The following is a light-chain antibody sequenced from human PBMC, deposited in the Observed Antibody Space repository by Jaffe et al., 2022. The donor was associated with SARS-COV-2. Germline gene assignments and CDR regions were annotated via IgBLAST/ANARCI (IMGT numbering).Light chain of an antibody. CDR1: QSVSSSC. Sequence: EIVLTQSPGTLSLSPGERATLSCRASQSVSSSCLAWYQQKPGQAPRLLIYGASSRATGIPDTFSGSGSGTDFTLTISRLEPEDFALYYCQQYGSSPWTFGQGTKVEIK. J-gene: IGKJ1*01. CDR2: GAS. V-gene: IGKV3-20*01. CDR3: QQYGSSPWT.